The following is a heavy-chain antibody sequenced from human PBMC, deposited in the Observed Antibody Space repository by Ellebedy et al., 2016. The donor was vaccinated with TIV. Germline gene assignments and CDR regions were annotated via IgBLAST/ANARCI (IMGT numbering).Heavy chain of an antibody. J-gene: IGHJ4*02. Sequence: GESLKISCAASGFTFSSYSMNWVRQAPGKGLEWVSHISSSSSTTYYADSVKGRFTISRDNSKNTLFLQMNSRRAEDTAVFYCARAGGRHSTGSGFYWGQGTRVTVST. D-gene: IGHD2-2*01. V-gene: IGHV3-48*01. CDR3: ARAGGRHSTGSGFY. CDR2: ISSSSSTT. CDR1: GFTFSSYS.